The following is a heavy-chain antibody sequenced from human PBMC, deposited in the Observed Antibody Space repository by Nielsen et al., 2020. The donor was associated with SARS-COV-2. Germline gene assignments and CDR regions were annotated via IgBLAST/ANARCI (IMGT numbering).Heavy chain of an antibody. CDR1: GFTFSSYG. V-gene: IGHV3-30*18. CDR3: AKDSRGNYYYGMDV. J-gene: IGHJ6*02. Sequence: GESLKISCAASGFTFSSYGMHWVRQAPGKGLEWVAVISYDGSNKYYADSVKGRFTISRDNSKNTLYRQMNSLRAEDTAVYYCAKDSRGNYYYGMDVWGQGTTVTVSS. CDR2: ISYDGSNK.